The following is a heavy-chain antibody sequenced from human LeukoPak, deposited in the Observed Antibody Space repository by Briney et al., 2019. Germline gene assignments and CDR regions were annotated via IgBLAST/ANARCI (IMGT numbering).Heavy chain of an antibody. D-gene: IGHD4-23*01. CDR1: GFTFRNSW. CDR2: INTDGSST. Sequence: PGGSLRLSCAASGFTFRNSWMHWVRQTPGKGLVWVSRINTDGSSTSYADSVKGRFTISRDNAENTLYLQMNSLRAEDTAVYYCTRGNGGNSPFDYWDQGTLVTVSS. V-gene: IGHV3-74*01. CDR3: TRGNGGNSPFDY. J-gene: IGHJ4*02.